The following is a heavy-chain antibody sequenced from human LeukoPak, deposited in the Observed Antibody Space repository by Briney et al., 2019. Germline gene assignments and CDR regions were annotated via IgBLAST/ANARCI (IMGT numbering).Heavy chain of an antibody. Sequence: ASVKVSCKASGYTFTSYGISWVRQAAGQGLEWMGWISAYNGNTNYVQKLQGRVTMTTDTSTSTAYMELRSLRSDDTAVYYCARVGRVSCSSTSCFTGGGNYWGQGTLVTVSS. CDR1: GYTFTSYG. J-gene: IGHJ4*02. V-gene: IGHV1-18*01. D-gene: IGHD2-2*02. CDR3: ARVGRVSCSSTSCFTGGGNY. CDR2: ISAYNGNT.